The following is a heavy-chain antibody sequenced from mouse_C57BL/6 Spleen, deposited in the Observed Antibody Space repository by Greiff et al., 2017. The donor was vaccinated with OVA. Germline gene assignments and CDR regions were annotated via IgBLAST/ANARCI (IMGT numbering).Heavy chain of an antibody. D-gene: IGHD2-3*01. V-gene: IGHV1-26*01. J-gene: IGHJ2*01. CDR1: GYTFTDYY. Sequence: EVQLQQSGPELVKPGASVKISCKASGYTFTDYYMNWVKQSHGKSLEWIGDINPNNGGTSYNQKFKGKATLTVDKSSSTAYMELRNLTSEDSAVYYCARSRWLFDYWGQGTTLTVSS. CDR2: INPNNGGT. CDR3: ARSRWLFDY.